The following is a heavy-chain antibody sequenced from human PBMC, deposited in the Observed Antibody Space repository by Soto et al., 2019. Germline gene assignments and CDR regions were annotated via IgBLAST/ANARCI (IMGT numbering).Heavy chain of an antibody. CDR2: IIPIFGTA. Sequence: QVQLVQSGAEVKKPGSSVKVSCKASGGTFSSYAISWVRQAPGQGLEWMGGIIPIFGTANYAQKIQGRVTITADEPTSTAYMELSSMRSEDTAVYYCARGRGYNWNVELFDYWGQGTLVTVSS. CDR1: GGTFSSYA. CDR3: ARGRGYNWNVELFDY. J-gene: IGHJ4*02. V-gene: IGHV1-69*01. D-gene: IGHD1-1*01.